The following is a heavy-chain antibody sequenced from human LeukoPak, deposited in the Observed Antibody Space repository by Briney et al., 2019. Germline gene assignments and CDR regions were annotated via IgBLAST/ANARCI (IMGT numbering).Heavy chain of an antibody. J-gene: IGHJ4*02. CDR3: ARDSGSYLQPTDY. V-gene: IGHV3-30*03. CDR1: GFTFSSYG. CDR2: ISYDGSNK. Sequence: PGGSLRLSRAASGFTFSSYGMHWVRQAPGKGLEWVAVISYDGSNKYYADSVKGRFTISRDNAKNTLYLQMNSLRADDTAVYHCARDSGSYLQPTDYWGQGTLVTVSS. D-gene: IGHD1-26*01.